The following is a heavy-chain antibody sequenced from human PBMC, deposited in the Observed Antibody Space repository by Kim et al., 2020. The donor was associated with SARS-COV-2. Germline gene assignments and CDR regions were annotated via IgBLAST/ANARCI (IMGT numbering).Heavy chain of an antibody. CDR2: IRSKAYGGTT. CDR1: GFTFGDYA. V-gene: IGHV3-49*03. Sequence: GGSLRLSCTASGFTFGDYAMSWFRQAPGKGLEWVGFIRSKAYGGTTEYAASVKGRFTISRDDSKSIAYLQMNSLKTEDTAVYYCTRERAEGSGSYLFDYWGQGTLVTVSS. J-gene: IGHJ4*02. D-gene: IGHD3-10*01. CDR3: TRERAEGSGSYLFDY.